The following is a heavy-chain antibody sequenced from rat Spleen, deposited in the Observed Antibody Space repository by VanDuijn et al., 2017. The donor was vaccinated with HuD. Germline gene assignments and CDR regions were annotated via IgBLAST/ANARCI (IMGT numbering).Heavy chain of an antibody. Sequence: EVQLVKSDGGLVQPGRSLKLSCAASGFAFSDHYVAWVRQGPTKGLEWVATINYDGRSTFYRDSVRDRFTISRNNGKNTLYLQIDSLKSEDTATYYCTRHGRGGTTYYYVMDVWGQGASVTVSS. J-gene: IGHJ4*01. CDR3: TRHGRGGTTYYYVMDV. D-gene: IGHD4-3*01. V-gene: IGHV5-29*01. CDR2: INYDGRST. CDR1: GFAFSDHY.